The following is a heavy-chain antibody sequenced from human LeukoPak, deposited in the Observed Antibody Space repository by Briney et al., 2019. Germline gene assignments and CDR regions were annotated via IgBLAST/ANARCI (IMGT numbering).Heavy chain of an antibody. Sequence: GGSLRLSCAASGFTFSSYWMSWVRQAPGKGLEWVSGISGSAGNTYYADSVKGRFTISRDNSKNTLYLQMNSLRAEDTAVYFCAKRGVVIRVILVGFHKEAYYFDSWGQGALVTVSS. D-gene: IGHD3-22*01. V-gene: IGHV3-23*01. CDR1: GFTFSSYW. CDR3: AKRGVVIRVILVGFHKEAYYFDS. J-gene: IGHJ4*02. CDR2: ISGSAGNT.